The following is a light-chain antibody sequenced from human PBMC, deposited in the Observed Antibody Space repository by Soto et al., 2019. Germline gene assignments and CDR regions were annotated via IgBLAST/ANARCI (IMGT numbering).Light chain of an antibody. J-gene: IGLJ1*01. V-gene: IGLV2-8*01. CDR3: GSYVAGNNYV. CDR2: QVN. Sequence: QSALTQPPSASGSPGQSVSISCTGTSSDVGGYNYVSWYQQHPGKAPKLMIYQVNKRPSGVPDRFFGSKSGNTASLTVSGLQADDEADYYCGSYVAGNNYVFGTGTKLTVL. CDR1: SSDVGGYNY.